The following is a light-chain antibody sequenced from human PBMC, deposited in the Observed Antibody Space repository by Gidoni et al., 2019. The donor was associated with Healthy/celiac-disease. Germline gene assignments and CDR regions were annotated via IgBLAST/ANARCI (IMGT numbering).Light chain of an antibody. J-gene: IGKJ5*01. CDR3: QQYNNWPIT. CDR1: KSVSSN. Sequence: EIVMTQSPATRSVSPGERATLSCRASKSVSSNLAWYQQKPGQAPRLLIYGASTRATGIPARFSGSGSGTEFTLTISSLQSEDFAVYYCQQYNNWPITFGQGTRLEIK. CDR2: GAS. V-gene: IGKV3-15*01.